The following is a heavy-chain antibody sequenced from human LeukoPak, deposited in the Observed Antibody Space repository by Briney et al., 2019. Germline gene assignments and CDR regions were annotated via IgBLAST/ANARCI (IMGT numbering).Heavy chain of an antibody. Sequence: GGSLRLSCVPPGFTFGRYWRGWVRQAPGKGLEWVANIKLDGSEKNYVDSVKGRFTISRDNTKNSLYLQMNSLRAEDTAVFYCARDQYDTWSRRGNFDSWGQGTLVIVSS. CDR2: IKLDGSEK. V-gene: IGHV3-7*03. J-gene: IGHJ4*02. CDR1: GFTFGRYW. D-gene: IGHD3-3*01. CDR3: ARDQYDTWSRRGNFDS.